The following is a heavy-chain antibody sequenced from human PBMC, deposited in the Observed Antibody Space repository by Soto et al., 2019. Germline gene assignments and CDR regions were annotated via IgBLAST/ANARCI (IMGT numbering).Heavy chain of an antibody. Sequence: EASVKVSCKASGYTFTSYAMHWVRQAPGQRLEWMGWINAGNGNTKYSQKFQGRVTITRDTSASTAYMELSSLRSEDTSVYYCARAQDIVVVVSPFGYWGQGTLVTVSS. V-gene: IGHV1-3*01. CDR3: ARAQDIVVVVSPFGY. D-gene: IGHD2-15*01. J-gene: IGHJ4*02. CDR2: INAGNGNT. CDR1: GYTFTSYA.